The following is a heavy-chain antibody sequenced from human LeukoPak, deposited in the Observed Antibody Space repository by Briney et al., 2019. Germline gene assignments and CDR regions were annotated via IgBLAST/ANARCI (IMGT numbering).Heavy chain of an antibody. CDR2: IYYSGST. V-gene: IGHV4-39*07. CDR3: ARATEGVFDY. J-gene: IGHJ4*02. CDR1: GGSISSSSYY. Sequence: SETLSLTCTVSGGSISSSSYYWGWIRQPPGKGLEWIGSIYYSGSTYYNPSLKSRVTISVDTSKNQFSLKLSSVTAADTAVYYCARATEGVFDYWGQGTLVTVSS. D-gene: IGHD2-8*01.